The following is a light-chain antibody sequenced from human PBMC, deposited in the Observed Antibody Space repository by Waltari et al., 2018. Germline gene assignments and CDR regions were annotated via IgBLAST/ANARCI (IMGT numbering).Light chain of an antibody. V-gene: IGKV1-5*03. CDR2: KAS. Sequence: DIQMTQSPSTLSASVGDRVTITCRASQSISSWLAWYQQKPGKAPKLLIYKASTLQSGVPSRFSGSGSETEFTLTISGLQPDDFATYFCQHYNSYPWTFGQGTKVEIK. J-gene: IGKJ1*01. CDR3: QHYNSYPWT. CDR1: QSISSW.